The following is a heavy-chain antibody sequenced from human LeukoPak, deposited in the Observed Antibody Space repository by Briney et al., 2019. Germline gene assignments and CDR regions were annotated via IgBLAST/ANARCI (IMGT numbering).Heavy chain of an antibody. CDR2: MTWDAGTT. D-gene: IGHD2-2*01. CDR3: AKGGQTAARDMDV. V-gene: IGHV3-43*01. CDR1: GFTFDDYT. J-gene: IGHJ6*03. Sequence: GGSLRLSCPPSGFTFDDYTIHWVRQPPGKDLDWVSLMTWDAGTTYYADSVKGRFTISRDNSKNSLYLQMNSLRSEDTALYYCAKGGQTAARDMDVWGKGTTVTVSS.